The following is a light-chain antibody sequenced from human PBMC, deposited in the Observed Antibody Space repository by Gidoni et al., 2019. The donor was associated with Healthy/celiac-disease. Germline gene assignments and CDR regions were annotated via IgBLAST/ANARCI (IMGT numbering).Light chain of an antibody. CDR1: QTISSW. Sequence: DIQMTQSPSTLSASVGDRVTINCRASQTISSWFAWYHHKPGKAPKLLIYKTSSIESGVPSRFCGSGSWTEFTLPISSLQPDDFAAYYCQQYNSYSTWTFGQGTKVEIK. CDR3: QQYNSYSTWT. CDR2: KTS. V-gene: IGKV1-5*03. J-gene: IGKJ1*01.